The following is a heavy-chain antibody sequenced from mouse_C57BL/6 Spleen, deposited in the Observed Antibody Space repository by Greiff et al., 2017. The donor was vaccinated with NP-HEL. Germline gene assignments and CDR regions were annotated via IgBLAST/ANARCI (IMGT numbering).Heavy chain of an antibody. CDR1: GYTFTNYW. CDR3: ARWGDYDRGWFAY. Sequence: VQLQESGAELVRPGTSVKMSCKASGYTFTNYWIGWAKQRPGHGLEWIGDIYPGGGYTNYNEKFNGKATLTADKSSSTAYMQFSSLTSEDSAIYYCARWGDYDRGWFAYWGQGTLVTVSA. J-gene: IGHJ3*01. V-gene: IGHV1-63*01. CDR2: IYPGGGYT. D-gene: IGHD2-4*01.